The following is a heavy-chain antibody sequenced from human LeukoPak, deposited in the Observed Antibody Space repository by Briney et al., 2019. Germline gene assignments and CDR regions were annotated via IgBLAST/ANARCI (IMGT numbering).Heavy chain of an antibody. J-gene: IGHJ5*02. CDR3: ARNSAFGVVLMVYAIMGSGWFDP. CDR2: INHSGST. CDR1: GGSFSGCY. Sequence: SETLSLTCAVYGGSFSGCYWSWIRQPPGKGLEWIGEINHSGSTNYNPSLKSRVTISVDTSKNQFSLKLSSVTAADTAVYYCARNSAFGVVLMVYAIMGSGWFDPWGQGTLVTVSS. D-gene: IGHD2-8*01. V-gene: IGHV4-34*01.